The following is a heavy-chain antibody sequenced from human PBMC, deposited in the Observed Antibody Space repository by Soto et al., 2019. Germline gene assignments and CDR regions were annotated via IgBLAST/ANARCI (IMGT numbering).Heavy chain of an antibody. V-gene: IGHV3-74*01. CDR1: GFTFSNDW. Sequence: EVQLVESGGGSAQPGGSLRLSCAASGFTFSNDWIHWVRQAPGKGPMWVSRINGVGTYTNYADSVRGRFSISRDNSENTVSLQMNSLSAEDTAMYYCVRDFRTSDFWGQGTPVTVSS. D-gene: IGHD4-17*01. J-gene: IGHJ4*02. CDR3: VRDFRTSDF. CDR2: INGVGTYT.